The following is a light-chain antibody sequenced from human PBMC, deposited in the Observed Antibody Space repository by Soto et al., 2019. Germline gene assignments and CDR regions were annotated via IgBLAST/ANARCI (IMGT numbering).Light chain of an antibody. V-gene: IGLV1-44*01. Sequence: QSVLTQPPSASGIPGQRVTISCSGSRSSVGSDTVNWYQHLPGTAPKLLIYSNNHRPSGVPDRVSASKAGASASLAISGLQSEDEGDYYCAAWDASLGGFYVFGSGTKVTVL. CDR2: SNN. CDR3: AAWDASLGGFYV. J-gene: IGLJ1*01. CDR1: RSSVGSDT.